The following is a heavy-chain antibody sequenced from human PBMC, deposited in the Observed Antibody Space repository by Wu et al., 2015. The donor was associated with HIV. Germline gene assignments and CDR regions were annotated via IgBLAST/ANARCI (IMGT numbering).Heavy chain of an antibody. CDR3: ARGYSQSYISSWLFRHTAFHM. V-gene: IGHV1-46*01. J-gene: IGHJ3*02. CDR2: IHPSVGSP. CDR1: GYTFTSFY. D-gene: IGHD6-13*01. Sequence: QVHLVQSGAEVKKPGASVKVSCKASGYTFTSFYMHWVRQAPGQGLEWMGIIHPSVGSPMYAQKFQGRVTMTRDTSTGTVYLELSTLRSEDSALYYCARGYSQSYISSWLFRHTAFHMWGQGTVVTVSS.